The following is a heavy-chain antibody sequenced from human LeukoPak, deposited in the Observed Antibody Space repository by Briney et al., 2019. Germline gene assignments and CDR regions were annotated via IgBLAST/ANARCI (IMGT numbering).Heavy chain of an antibody. J-gene: IGHJ4*02. CDR2: INSSSGTI. Sequence: PGGSLRLSCAASGFRFSTYAMHWVRHAPGKGREFLTYINSSSGTIYFANAVKGRFTIFRHNAKNSLFMEMSSLRDEDTAVYYCASDDDGWGQGTLVTVPS. CDR3: ASDDDG. V-gene: IGHV3-48*02. D-gene: IGHD3-3*01. CDR1: GFRFSTYA.